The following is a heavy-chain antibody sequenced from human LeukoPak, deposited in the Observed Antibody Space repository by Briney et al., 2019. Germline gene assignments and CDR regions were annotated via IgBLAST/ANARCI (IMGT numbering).Heavy chain of an antibody. D-gene: IGHD3-3*01. CDR2: VSSDGRNT. Sequence: GGSLRLSCAASGFTFSSYWMHWVRQAPGEGLVWVSRVSSDGRNTIYADSVKGRFTISRDNAMNTLYLQMNSLRAEDTGVYYCAKDHYWSIDYWGRGTLVTVSS. J-gene: IGHJ4*02. V-gene: IGHV3-74*01. CDR1: GFTFSSYW. CDR3: AKDHYWSIDY.